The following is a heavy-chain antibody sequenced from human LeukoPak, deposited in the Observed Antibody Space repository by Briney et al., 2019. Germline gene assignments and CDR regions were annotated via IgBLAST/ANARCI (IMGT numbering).Heavy chain of an antibody. V-gene: IGHV4-61*02. D-gene: IGHD3-22*01. CDR1: GGSISSGSYY. CDR3: ARDPELYYYDSSGYFDY. CDR2: IYTSGST. J-gene: IGHJ4*02. Sequence: PSQTPSLTCAGSGGSISSGSYYWSWIRQPAGKGLEWIGRIYTSGSTNYNPSLKSRVTISVDTSKNQFSLKLSSVTAADTAVYYCARDPELYYYDSSGYFDYWGQGTLVTVSS.